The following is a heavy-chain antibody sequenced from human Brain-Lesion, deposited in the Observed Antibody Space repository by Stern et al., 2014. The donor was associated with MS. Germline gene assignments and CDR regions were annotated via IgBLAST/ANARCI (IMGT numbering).Heavy chain of an antibody. J-gene: IGHJ6*02. CDR3: ARVDCSGTNCFYYYYGMDV. D-gene: IGHD2-2*01. Sequence: EMQLVESGGGLVTPGGSLRLSCEASGFTFNSYSMNWVRQAPGKGLEWVSSISVGTDYIYYADSVKGRFTISRDNAKNSLFLQMNTLRAEDTGVYYCARVDCSGTNCFYYYYGMDVWGQGTTVTVSS. CDR1: GFTFNSYS. V-gene: IGHV3-21*01. CDR2: ISVGTDYI.